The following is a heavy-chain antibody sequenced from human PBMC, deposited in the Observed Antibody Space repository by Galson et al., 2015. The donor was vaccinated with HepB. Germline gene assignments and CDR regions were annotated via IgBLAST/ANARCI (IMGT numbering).Heavy chain of an antibody. J-gene: IGHJ5*02. CDR2: IIPILGIT. V-gene: IGHV1-69*02. CDR1: GDTFSSNT. CDR3: AIAPPPYSSGWYATWVDT. D-gene: IGHD6-19*01. Sequence: SVKVSCKASGDTFSSNTISWVRQAPGQGLEWMGRIIPILGITNYTQKFQGRVTITADKSTSTAYMELSSLRSEDTAVYYCAIAPPPYSSGWYATWVDTWGQGTLVTV.